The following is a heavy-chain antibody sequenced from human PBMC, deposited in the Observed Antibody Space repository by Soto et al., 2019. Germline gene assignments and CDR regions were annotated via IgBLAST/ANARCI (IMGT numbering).Heavy chain of an antibody. J-gene: IGHJ4*02. CDR3: ARESAGILTGNLDY. V-gene: IGHV3-7*04. CDR2: IKQDGSEK. Sequence: EVQLVESGGGLVQPGGSLRLSCAASGFTFSNYWMSWVRQAPGKGLEWVTNIKQDGSEKYYVDSVKGRFTLSRDNAKNSLYLQMNSLRADDTAVYYCARESAGILTGNLDYWGQGTLVTVSS. D-gene: IGHD3-9*01. CDR1: GFTFSNYW.